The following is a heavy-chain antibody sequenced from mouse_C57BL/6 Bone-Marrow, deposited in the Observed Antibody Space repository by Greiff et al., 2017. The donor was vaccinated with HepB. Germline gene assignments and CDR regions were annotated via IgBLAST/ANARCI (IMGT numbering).Heavy chain of an antibody. V-gene: IGHV1-64*01. Sequence: VQLQQPGAELVKPGASVKLSCKASGYTFTSYWMHWVKQRPGQGLEWIGMIHPNSGSTNYNEKFKSKATLTVDKSSSTAYMQLSSLTSEDSAVYYCAKSSLSYYFDYWGQGTTLTVSS. D-gene: IGHD6-1*01. CDR1: GYTFTSYW. CDR3: AKSSLSYYFDY. CDR2: IHPNSGST. J-gene: IGHJ2*01.